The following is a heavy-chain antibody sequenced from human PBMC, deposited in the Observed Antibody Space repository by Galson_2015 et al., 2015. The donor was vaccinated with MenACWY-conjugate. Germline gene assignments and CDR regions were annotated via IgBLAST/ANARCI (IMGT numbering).Heavy chain of an antibody. V-gene: IGHV3-15*01. CDR2: VRSNFDGGTT. J-gene: IGHJ4*02. Sequence: SLRLSCAASGFSFDEHAMSWVRQAPGRGLEWVGRVRSNFDGGTTDYAAPVKGRFTISRDDSKNTLFLHMNSLKTDDTAVYYCATDVGDYGDYALDYWGQGTLVTVSS. CDR3: ATDVGDYGDYALDY. CDR1: GFSFDEHA. D-gene: IGHD4-17*01.